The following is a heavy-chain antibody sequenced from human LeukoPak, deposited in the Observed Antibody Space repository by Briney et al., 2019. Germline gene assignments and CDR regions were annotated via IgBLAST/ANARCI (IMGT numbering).Heavy chain of an antibody. Sequence: GGSLRLTCAASGFTFIDYDMHWVRQVIGKGLEWVSAIGIRGDTHYSGSVKGRFTISIVNAESSLYLQMNSLRAEDTAVYYCARGGIQVSGIDEFDYWGQGTLVTVSS. J-gene: IGHJ4*02. CDR1: GFTFIDYD. CDR2: IGIRGDT. V-gene: IGHV3-13*01. CDR3: ARGGIQVSGIDEFDY. D-gene: IGHD6-19*01.